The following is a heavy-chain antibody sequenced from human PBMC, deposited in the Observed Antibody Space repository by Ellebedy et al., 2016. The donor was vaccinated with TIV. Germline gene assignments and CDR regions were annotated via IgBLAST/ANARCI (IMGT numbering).Heavy chain of an antibody. D-gene: IGHD6-19*01. J-gene: IGHJ4*02. CDR3: ARRSSYWSALDF. CDR2: IYYDGST. CDR1: GGSISITSYY. V-gene: IGHV4-39*01. Sequence: MPSETLSLTCTVSGGSISITSYYWGWIRQPPGKGREWIGSIYYDGSTYYNPSLKSRVTISKDTSKNQFSLKLTSVTAADTAVYYCARRSSYWSALDFWGQGTLATVSS.